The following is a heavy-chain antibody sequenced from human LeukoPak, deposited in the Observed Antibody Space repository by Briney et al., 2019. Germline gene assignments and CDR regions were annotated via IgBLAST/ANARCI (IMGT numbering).Heavy chain of an antibody. CDR3: ARGTNWGLFDY. V-gene: IGHV3-66*01. J-gene: IGHJ4*02. CDR2: IYSGGST. CDR1: GFTVSSNY. Sequence: GGSLRLSCAASGFTVSSNYMSWVRQAPGKGLEWVSVIYSGGSTYYADSVKGRFTISRDNSKNTLYLQMNSLRAEDTTVYYCARGTNWGLFDYWGQGTLVTVSS. D-gene: IGHD7-27*01.